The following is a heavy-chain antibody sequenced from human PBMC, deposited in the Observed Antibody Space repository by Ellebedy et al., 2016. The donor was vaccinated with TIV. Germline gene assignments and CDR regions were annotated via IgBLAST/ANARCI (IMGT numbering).Heavy chain of an antibody. J-gene: IGHJ5*02. CDR2: ISSDGSFG. D-gene: IGHD3-10*01. Sequence: GGSLRLXXAASGFTFKDYGIHWVRQAPGKGLEWVAGISSDGSFGHSVDSVKGRFTISRDNSMNTLYLEMNSLRPEDTAVYFCAKDLAHPGNWFDPWGQGTLVTVSS. V-gene: IGHV3-30*18. CDR3: AKDLAHPGNWFDP. CDR1: GFTFKDYG.